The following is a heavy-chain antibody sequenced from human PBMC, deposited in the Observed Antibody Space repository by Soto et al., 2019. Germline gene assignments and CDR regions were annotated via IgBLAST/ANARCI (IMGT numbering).Heavy chain of an antibody. Sequence: GASLKISCKGSGYSFTSYWIGWVRQMPGKSLEWMGIIYPGDSDTRYSPSFHGQVTISADKSISTAYLQWGSLKASHTVMYYCARQGGRGAYYYYGMDVWGQGTTVTVSS. CDR1: GYSFTSYW. J-gene: IGHJ6*02. CDR3: ARQGGRGAYYYYGMDV. D-gene: IGHD1-26*01. V-gene: IGHV5-51*01. CDR2: IYPGDSDT.